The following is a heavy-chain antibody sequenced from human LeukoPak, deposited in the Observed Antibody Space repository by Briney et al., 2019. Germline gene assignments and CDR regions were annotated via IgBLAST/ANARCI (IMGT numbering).Heavy chain of an antibody. CDR1: GGSFRDYF. Sequence: PSETLSLTCVVYGGSFRDYFWSWIRQPPGRGLEWIGEINHSGSTNYSPSLKSRVTISVDTSKNQFSLKLSSVTAADTAVYYCARTQSPQDAFDIWGQGTMVTVSS. V-gene: IGHV4-34*01. CDR3: ARTQSPQDAFDI. J-gene: IGHJ3*02. CDR2: INHSGST.